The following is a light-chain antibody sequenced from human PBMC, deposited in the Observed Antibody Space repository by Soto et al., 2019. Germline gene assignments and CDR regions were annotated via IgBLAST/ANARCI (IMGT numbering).Light chain of an antibody. CDR1: QNIGNW. V-gene: IGKV1-5*01. Sequence: DIQMTQSPSTLSASVGDRVTITCRASQNIGNWLAWYQQKPGKTPDLLIYDASSLESGVPLRFRGSGSGTEFTLTISSLQTDDSATYYCQQYNDEPWTFGQGTKVEIK. CDR2: DAS. J-gene: IGKJ1*01. CDR3: QQYNDEPWT.